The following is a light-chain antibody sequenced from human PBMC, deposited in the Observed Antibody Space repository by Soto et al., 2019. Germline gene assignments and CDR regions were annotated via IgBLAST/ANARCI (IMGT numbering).Light chain of an antibody. Sequence: EIVMTQAPGTLSLSPGERATISCRASQVIGSRYLAWYHQKYGQAPRLLIYGTSSRATGIPYRFSGRGSGTDFTLTISRLGPEDVGVYECQQFGSSIPHTFGQGTKLEIK. CDR3: QQFGSSIPHT. CDR2: GTS. CDR1: QVIGSRY. V-gene: IGKV3-20*01. J-gene: IGKJ2*01.